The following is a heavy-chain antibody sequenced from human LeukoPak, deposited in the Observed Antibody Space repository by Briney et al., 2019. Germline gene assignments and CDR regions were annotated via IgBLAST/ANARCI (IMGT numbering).Heavy chain of an antibody. CDR3: ARGLGPGYSNGGDY. CDR2: MNPNRGNT. D-gene: IGHD4-11*01. V-gene: IGHV1-8*01. J-gene: IGHJ4*02. CDR1: GYTFTSYD. Sequence: PGASVQVSFMASGYTFTSYDINGVRQATGQGLEGMGWMNPNRGNTGYAQKFQGRVTMTRNTSISTAYMELSSLRSEETAVYYCARGLGPGYSNGGDYWGQGTLVTVSS.